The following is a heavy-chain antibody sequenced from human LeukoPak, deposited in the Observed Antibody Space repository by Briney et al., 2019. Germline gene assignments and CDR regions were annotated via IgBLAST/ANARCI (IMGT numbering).Heavy chain of an antibody. CDR2: IYHSGST. CDR3: ARAEYYLDAFDI. V-gene: IGHV4-30-2*01. Sequence: PSQTLSLTCAVSGGSISSGGSSWSWLRQPPGKGLEWIGYIYHSGSTYYNPSLKSRVTISVDRSKNQFSLKLSSVTAADTAVYYCARAEYYLDAFDIWGQGTMVTVSS. J-gene: IGHJ3*02. D-gene: IGHD3-10*01. CDR1: GGSISSGGSS.